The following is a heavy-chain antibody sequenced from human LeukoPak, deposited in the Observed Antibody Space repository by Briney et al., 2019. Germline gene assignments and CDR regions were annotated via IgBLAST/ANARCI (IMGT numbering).Heavy chain of an antibody. J-gene: IGHJ4*02. CDR2: INHSGST. V-gene: IGHV4-34*01. D-gene: IGHD7-27*01. Sequence: PSETLSLTCAVYGGSFSGYYWSWIRQPPGKGLEWIGEINHSGSTDYNPSLKSRVTISVDTSKNQFSLKLSSVTAADTAVYYCARVRATGAHDYWGQGTPVTVSS. CDR1: GGSFSGYY. CDR3: ARVRATGAHDY.